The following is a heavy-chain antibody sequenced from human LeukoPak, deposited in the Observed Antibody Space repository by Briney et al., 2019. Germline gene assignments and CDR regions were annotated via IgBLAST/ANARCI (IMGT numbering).Heavy chain of an antibody. CDR3: ARGPYSGYQTYYYYYYMDV. J-gene: IGHJ6*03. V-gene: IGHV4-38-2*02. D-gene: IGHD5-12*01. CDR2: IYHSGST. Sequence: SETLSLICTNSGCSISSGYYWGWIRQPPGKGLEWIGNIYHSGSTNFNPSLKSRVTISVDTSKNQFSLKLSSVTAADTAVYYCARGPYSGYQTYYYYYYMDVWGKGTTVTVSS. CDR1: GCSISSGYY.